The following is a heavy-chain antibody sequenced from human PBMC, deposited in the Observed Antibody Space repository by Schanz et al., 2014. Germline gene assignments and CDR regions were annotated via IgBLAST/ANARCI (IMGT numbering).Heavy chain of an antibody. V-gene: IGHV3-30*02. J-gene: IGHJ4*02. Sequence: QVQLVESGGAVVQPGGSLRLSCAATGFTFSDFGMHWVRQASGKGLEWVAFMPFDYSSQYYADSVKGRFTISRDNSRNTLYLQMNSLTGDDTAIYFCAKDLLPWNDPRRGDYWGRGTLVTVSS. CDR2: MPFDYSSQ. CDR3: AKDLLPWNDPRRGDY. CDR1: GFTFSDFG. D-gene: IGHD1-1*01.